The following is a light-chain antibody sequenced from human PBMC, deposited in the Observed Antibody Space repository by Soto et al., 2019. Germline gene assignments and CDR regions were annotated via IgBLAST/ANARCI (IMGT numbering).Light chain of an antibody. CDR3: QQLNSYPLT. J-gene: IGKJ4*01. CDR1: QGISSY. CDR2: AAS. V-gene: IGKV1-9*01. Sequence: DIQLTQSPSFLSASVGDRVTITCRASQGISSYLAWYQQKPGKAPKLLIYAASTLQSGVPSRFSGSGSGTEFTLTISSLQTEDFATYYCQQLNSYPLTFGGGTKVAIK.